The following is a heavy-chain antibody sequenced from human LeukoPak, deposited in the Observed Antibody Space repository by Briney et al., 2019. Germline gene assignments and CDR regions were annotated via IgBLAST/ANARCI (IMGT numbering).Heavy chain of an antibody. CDR3: TRYSSSDNWFDP. V-gene: IGHV3-73*01. Sequence: PGESLRLSCAASGFTFSGSAMHWVRQASGKGLEWVGRIRNKANSYATAYTASVKGRFTISRDDSKNTAYLQMNSLKTEDTAVYYCTRYSSSDNWFDPWGQGTLVTVSS. CDR2: IRNKANSYAT. D-gene: IGHD6-6*01. J-gene: IGHJ5*02. CDR1: GFTFSGSA.